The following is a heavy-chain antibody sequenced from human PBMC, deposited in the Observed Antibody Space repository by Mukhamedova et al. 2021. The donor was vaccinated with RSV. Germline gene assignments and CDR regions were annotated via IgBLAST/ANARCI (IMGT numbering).Heavy chain of an antibody. CDR3: AKAQMEFYELPFDP. D-gene: IGHD3-10*01. CDR2: VSESGFTI. V-gene: IGHV3-23*01. J-gene: IGHJ5*02. Sequence: APGKGLEWVSSVSESGFTIYYADSVKGRFTISRDNSMNTVYLHMSSLRAEDTAIYYCAKAQMEFYELPFDPWGQGTLVTVSS.